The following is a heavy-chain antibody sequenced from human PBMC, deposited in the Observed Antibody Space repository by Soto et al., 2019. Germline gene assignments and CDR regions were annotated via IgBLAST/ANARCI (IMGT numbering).Heavy chain of an antibody. CDR3: TSAGITMIVELDY. CDR2: IRSKAYGGTT. CDR1: GFTFSHHY. V-gene: IGHV3-49*03. Sequence: GGSLRLTCAASGFTFSHHYMNWIRQAPGKGLERVDFIRSKAYGGTTEYAAYVKGRFTSSIDASKSIAYLQMTSLKTEDTAVYYCTSAGITMIVELDYWGQGTLVTVSS. D-gene: IGHD3-22*01. J-gene: IGHJ4*02.